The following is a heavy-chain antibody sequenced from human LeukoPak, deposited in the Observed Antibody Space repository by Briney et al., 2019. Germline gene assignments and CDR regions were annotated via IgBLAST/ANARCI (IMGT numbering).Heavy chain of an antibody. J-gene: IGHJ5*02. CDR2: IKHDGREK. V-gene: IGHV3-7*03. D-gene: IGHD4-17*01. CDR1: GFTFSSSW. Sequence: GGSLRLPCAASGFTFSSSWMAWVRQAPGKGLEWVANIKHDGREKHYVDSVKGRFTISRDNAKNSLYLQMNSLRAEDTAVYYCARDRDGDLDLWGQGTLVTVSS. CDR3: ARDRDGDLDL.